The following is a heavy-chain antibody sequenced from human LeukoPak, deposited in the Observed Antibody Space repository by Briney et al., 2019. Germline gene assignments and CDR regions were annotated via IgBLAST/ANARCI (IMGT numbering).Heavy chain of an antibody. V-gene: IGHV3-30*19. J-gene: IGHJ4*02. Sequence: GTSLRLSCAASGFPFSSYGMHWVRQAPGKGLEWVAAMSYDGSGEYYADSVKGRFTISRDNSKKTLYLQMNSLRTEDTAVYYCASWRVRGYSFEYDLDYWGQGTLVTVSS. CDR1: GFPFSSYG. CDR3: ASWRVRGYSFEYDLDY. CDR2: MSYDGSGE. D-gene: IGHD5-18*01.